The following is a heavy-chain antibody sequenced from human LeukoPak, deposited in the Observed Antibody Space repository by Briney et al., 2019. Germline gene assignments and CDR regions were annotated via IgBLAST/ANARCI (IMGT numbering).Heavy chain of an antibody. CDR1: GGSISSGSYY. CDR3: ARDLGYDAFDI. D-gene: IGHD7-27*01. CDR2: IYTSGST. V-gene: IGHV4-61*02. J-gene: IGHJ3*02. Sequence: KSSETLSLTCTASGGSISSGSYYWSWIRQPAGKRLEWIGRIYTSGSTNYNPSLKSRVTISVDTSKNQFSLKLSSVTAADTAVYYCARDLGYDAFDIWGQGTMVTVSS.